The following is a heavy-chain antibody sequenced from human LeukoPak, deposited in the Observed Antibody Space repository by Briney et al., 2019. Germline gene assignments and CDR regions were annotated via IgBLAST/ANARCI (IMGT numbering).Heavy chain of an antibody. D-gene: IGHD6-6*01. V-gene: IGHV4-34*01. CDR3: ARAVEEISSSYFYYYHMDV. CDR2: INHSGST. CDR1: GGSFSGYY. Sequence: PSETLSLTCAVYGGSFSGYYWSWIRQPPGKGLEWIGEINHSGSTNYNPSLKSRVTISLATSKTQFSLKLSSVTAADTAIYFCARAVEEISSSYFYYYHMDVWVKGTTVTVSS. J-gene: IGHJ6*03.